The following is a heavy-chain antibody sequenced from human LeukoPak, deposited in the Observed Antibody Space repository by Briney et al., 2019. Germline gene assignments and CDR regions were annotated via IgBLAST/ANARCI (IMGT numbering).Heavy chain of an antibody. Sequence: SETLSLTCTVSGDSVISGDYRWTWIRQPPGKGLEWIGYIYYSGSTYYNPSLKSRVTISVDTSKNQFSLKLSSVTAADTAVYYCASQDQNEPGFICYWGQGTLVTVSS. V-gene: IGHV4-30-4*01. CDR3: ASQDQNEPGFICY. CDR2: IYYSGST. D-gene: IGHD3-10*01. J-gene: IGHJ4*02. CDR1: GDSVISGDYR.